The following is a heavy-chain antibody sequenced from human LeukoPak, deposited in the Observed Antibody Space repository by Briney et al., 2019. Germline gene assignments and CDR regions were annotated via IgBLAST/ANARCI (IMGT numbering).Heavy chain of an antibody. CDR3: AKGVRGGTWYFDL. V-gene: IGHV3-23*01. CDR2: ISSSGGST. J-gene: IGHJ2*01. CDR1: GFTFSSYA. Sequence: GGSLRLSCAASGFTFSSYAMSWARQAPGKGLEWVSAISSSGGSTYYADSVKGRFTISRDNSKNTLYLQMNSLRAEDTAVYYCAKGVRGGTWYFDLWGRGTLVTVSS. D-gene: IGHD3-10*01.